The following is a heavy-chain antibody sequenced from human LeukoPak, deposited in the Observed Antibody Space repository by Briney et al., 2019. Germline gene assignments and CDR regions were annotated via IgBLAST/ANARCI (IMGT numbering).Heavy chain of an antibody. Sequence: GGSLKLFCEASGFTFSSYSMNWVRQAPGKGPEWVSSISSGSSYIYYADSLKGRFTISRDNAKNSLYLQMNSLRAEDTAVYYCAFNSGYSSAWSPDYWGQGTLVTVSS. CDR3: AFNSGYSSAWSPDY. CDR2: ISSGSSYI. D-gene: IGHD6-19*01. CDR1: GFTFSSYS. V-gene: IGHV3-21*01. J-gene: IGHJ4*02.